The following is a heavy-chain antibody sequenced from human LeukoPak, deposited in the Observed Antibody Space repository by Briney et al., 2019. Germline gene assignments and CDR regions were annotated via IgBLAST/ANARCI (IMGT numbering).Heavy chain of an antibody. CDR3: AKERYDSSGYYPGY. J-gene: IGHJ4*02. Sequence: GRSLRLSCAASGFTFSSYGMHWVRQAPGKGLEWVAVISYDGSNKYYADSVKGRFTISRDNSKNTLYLQMNSLRAEDTAVYYCAKERYDSSGYYPGYWGQGTLVTVSS. CDR2: ISYDGSNK. CDR1: GFTFSSYG. V-gene: IGHV3-30*18. D-gene: IGHD3-22*01.